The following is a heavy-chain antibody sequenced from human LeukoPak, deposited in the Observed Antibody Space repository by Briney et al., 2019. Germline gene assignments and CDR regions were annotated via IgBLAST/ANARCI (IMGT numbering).Heavy chain of an antibody. CDR1: HGSIVTANYF. V-gene: IGHV4-39*07. CDR2: IQSGGFG. D-gene: IGHD3-3*01. Sequence: SESLSLTCTVSHGSIVTANYFWGWIRQPPGKGLEFVASIQSGGFGYKSPSLRSRVAVSTDTSKNQFSLRLDSVTAADTAVYYCVRGVSNDWYFDLWGSGALVSISS. J-gene: IGHJ2*01. CDR3: VRGVSNDWYFDL.